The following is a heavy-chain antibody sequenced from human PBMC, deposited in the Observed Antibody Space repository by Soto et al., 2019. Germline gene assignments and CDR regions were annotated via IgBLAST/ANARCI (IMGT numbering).Heavy chain of an antibody. CDR1: GGSIRSTTYY. J-gene: IGHJ1*01. V-gene: IGHV4-39*01. Sequence: SETLSLTCTVSGGSIRSTTYYWGWIRQPPGKGLEWIGSIYYTGRAYYNPSLKGRVTISIDMSKNQFSLKLSSVTAADTAVYFCATHNWNLDPWGQGTLVTVSS. CDR2: IYYTGRA. CDR3: ATHNWNLDP. D-gene: IGHD1-7*01.